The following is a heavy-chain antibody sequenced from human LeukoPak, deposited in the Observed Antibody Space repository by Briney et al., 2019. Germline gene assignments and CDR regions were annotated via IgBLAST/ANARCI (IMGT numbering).Heavy chain of an antibody. CDR3: ARDRSYYDSSGYYRRLYYFDY. V-gene: IGHV4-39*07. J-gene: IGHJ4*02. CDR1: GGSISSSSYY. CDR2: IYYSGST. D-gene: IGHD3-22*01. Sequence: SETLSLTCTVSGGSISSSSYYWGWICQPPGKGLEWIGSIYYSGSTYYNPSLKSRVTISVDTSKNQFSLKLSSVTAADTAVYYCARDRSYYDSSGYYRRLYYFDYWGQGTLVTVSS.